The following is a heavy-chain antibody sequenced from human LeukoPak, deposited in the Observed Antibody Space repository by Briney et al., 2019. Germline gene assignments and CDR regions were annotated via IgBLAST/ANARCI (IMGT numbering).Heavy chain of an antibody. CDR3: TRGLIGDDFWSGYYPYYFDY. CDR1: GFTFGDYA. CDR2: IRSKAYGGTT. D-gene: IGHD3-3*01. Sequence: KPGRSLRLSCTASGFTFGDYAMSWFRQAPGKGLGWVGFIRSKAYGGTTEYAASVKGRFTISRDDSKSIAYLQMNSLKTEDTAVYYCTRGLIGDDFWSGYYPYYFDYWGQGTLVTVSS. V-gene: IGHV3-49*05. J-gene: IGHJ4*02.